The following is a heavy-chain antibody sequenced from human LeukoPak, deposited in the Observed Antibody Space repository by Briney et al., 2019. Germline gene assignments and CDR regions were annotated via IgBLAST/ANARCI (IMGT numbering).Heavy chain of an antibody. D-gene: IGHD5-18*01. CDR2: INPNSGGT. J-gene: IGHJ3*01. CDR3: ARAGGGYSSGWGAFDF. CDR1: GYTFTGYY. V-gene: IGHV1-2*02. Sequence: ASVKVSCKASGYTFTGYYIHWVRQAPGQGLEWMGWINPNSGGTTYAQKFQGRVTMTRDTSIITAYLELSGLKSDDTAVYSCARAGGGYSSGWGAFDFWGQGTMVTVSS.